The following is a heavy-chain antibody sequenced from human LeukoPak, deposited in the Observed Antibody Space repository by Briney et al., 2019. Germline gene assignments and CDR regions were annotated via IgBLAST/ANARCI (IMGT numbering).Heavy chain of an antibody. CDR1: GYSFASYW. J-gene: IGHJ4*02. V-gene: IGHV5-51*01. Sequence: PGESLKISCKGSGYSFASYWIGWVRQMPGKGLEWMGIIYPGDSKTRYGPSFQGQATISADKSISTAYLQWSSLKASDTAMYYCARHTNYYDSSGYVDYWGQGTLVTVSS. D-gene: IGHD3-22*01. CDR2: IYPGDSKT. CDR3: ARHTNYYDSSGYVDY.